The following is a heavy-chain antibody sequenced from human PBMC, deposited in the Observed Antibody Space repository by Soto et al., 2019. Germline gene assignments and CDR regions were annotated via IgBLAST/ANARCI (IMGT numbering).Heavy chain of an antibody. CDR2: IYYSGST. J-gene: IGHJ4*02. V-gene: IGHV4-30-4*01. CDR1: GGSISSGDHY. D-gene: IGHD2-15*01. Sequence: QVQLQESGPGLVKPSQTLSLTCTVSGGSISSGDHYWSWIRQPPGKGLEWIGYIYYSGSTYYNPSLKSRVTISVGTSKNQFSLKLSSVTAADTAVYYCARVADCSGGRCYFSVDYWGQGTLVTVSS. CDR3: ARVADCSGGRCYFSVDY.